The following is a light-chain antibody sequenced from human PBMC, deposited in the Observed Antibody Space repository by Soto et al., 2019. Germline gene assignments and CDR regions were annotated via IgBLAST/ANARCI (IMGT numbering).Light chain of an antibody. Sequence: ALTQPASVSGSPGQSITISCTGTSSDVGGYNYVSWYHQHPGKAPKLMIYDVSNRPPGVSNRFSGSKSGNTASLTISGLQAVDEADYYCSSYTSSSTGVLGTGSKVTVL. CDR1: SSDVGGYNY. V-gene: IGLV2-14*01. J-gene: IGLJ1*01. CDR2: DVS. CDR3: SSYTSSSTGV.